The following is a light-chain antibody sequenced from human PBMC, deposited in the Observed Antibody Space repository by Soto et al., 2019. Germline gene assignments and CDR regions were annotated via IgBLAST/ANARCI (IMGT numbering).Light chain of an antibody. CDR3: QQYNVWPLT. CDR2: VAS. Sequence: IVMTQSPATLSVSPGERATLSCRASQSVSSNLAWYQQKPGQTPKLLIYVASTRATGIPARFSGSGSGTEFTLAISSLQSEDFAVYYCQQYNVWPLTFGGGTRLEFK. CDR1: QSVSSN. J-gene: IGKJ4*01. V-gene: IGKV3-15*01.